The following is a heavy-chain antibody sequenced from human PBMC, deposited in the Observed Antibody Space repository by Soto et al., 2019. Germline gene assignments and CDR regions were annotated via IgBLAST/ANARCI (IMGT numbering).Heavy chain of an antibody. CDR3: AKDLHGSGWSFDQ. Sequence: EVQLLESGGGLVQPGGSLRLSCSASGFTFTTQPMPWSAKAPGKGLEWVSALISSGESPDYADSVKGRFTISRDNSKNTLYLQMNSLRADDTAVYYCAKDLHGSGWSFDQWGQGTVVTVSS. CDR2: LISSGESP. J-gene: IGHJ4*02. D-gene: IGHD6-19*01. CDR1: GFTFTTQP. V-gene: IGHV3-23*01.